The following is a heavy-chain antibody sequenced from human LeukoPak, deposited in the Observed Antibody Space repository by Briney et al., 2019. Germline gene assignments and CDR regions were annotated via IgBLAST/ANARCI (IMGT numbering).Heavy chain of an antibody. CDR1: GITVNNHY. V-gene: IGHV3-66*04. D-gene: IGHD6-19*01. J-gene: IGHJ4*02. CDR3: AGLHLTYSSGWYWVDY. CDR2: IHSGGRT. Sequence: GGSLRLSCAASGITVNNHYMSWVRQAPGKGLEWVSVIHSGGRTYYAESVKGRFTISRDNSKNTLSLQMSSLRAEDTALYYCAGLHLTYSSGWYWVDYWGQGTLVPVSS.